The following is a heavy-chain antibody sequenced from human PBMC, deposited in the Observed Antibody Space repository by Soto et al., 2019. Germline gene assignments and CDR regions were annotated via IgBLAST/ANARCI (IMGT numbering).Heavy chain of an antibody. D-gene: IGHD6-13*01. J-gene: IGHJ4*02. V-gene: IGHV3-21*01. CDR1: GSPFSSYG. CDR2: INNGGEYI. Sequence: EVQVVESGGGLVKPGGSLRLSCTAPGSPFSSYGMNWVRQAPGKGLKWVASINNGGEYIYYADSVQGRFTISRDNAKNSLYLQMNSLRAEDTAVYFCARDESAGSSIRYWGQGTLVTVSS. CDR3: ARDESAGSSIRY.